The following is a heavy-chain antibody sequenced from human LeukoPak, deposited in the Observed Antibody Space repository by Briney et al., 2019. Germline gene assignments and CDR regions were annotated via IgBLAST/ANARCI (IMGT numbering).Heavy chain of an antibody. CDR3: ARGYLSYNSTGYYDF. D-gene: IGHD3-22*01. Sequence: ASVKVSCKASGYTFTSYSISWVRQAPGQGLEWMGWISAYNGNTNYAQKLQDRVTMTTDTSTSTAYMELRSLRSDDTAVFYCARGYLSYNSTGYYDFWGQGTLVTVSS. CDR1: GYTFTSYS. V-gene: IGHV1-18*01. J-gene: IGHJ4*02. CDR2: ISAYNGNT.